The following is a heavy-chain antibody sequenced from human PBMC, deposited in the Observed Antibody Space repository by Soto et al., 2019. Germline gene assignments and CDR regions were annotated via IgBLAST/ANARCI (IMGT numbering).Heavy chain of an antibody. Sequence: GGSLRLSCATSGFTFSSHEMNWVRQAPGKGLEWVSYISSSGSTIYYADSVKGRFTISRDNAKNSLYLQMDSLRAEDTAVYYCARDQEAGSFFPYYYGMDVWGQGTTVTVSS. CDR1: GFTFSSHE. D-gene: IGHD6-13*01. J-gene: IGHJ6*02. V-gene: IGHV3-48*03. CDR3: ARDQEAGSFFPYYYGMDV. CDR2: ISSSGSTI.